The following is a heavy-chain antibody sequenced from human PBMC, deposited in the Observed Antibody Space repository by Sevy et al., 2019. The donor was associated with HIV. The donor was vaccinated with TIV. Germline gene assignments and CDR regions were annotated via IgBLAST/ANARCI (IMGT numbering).Heavy chain of an antibody. D-gene: IGHD1-26*01. Sequence: GESLKISCKGSAYRIFNNWVAWVRKMPRKGLEWMGMIYPGNSDTRYSPSFQGQVTISADNSIGTAYLQWSSLKASDTAIYYCASGAHLRLDGFHVWGQGTMVTVSS. V-gene: IGHV5-51*01. CDR2: IYPGNSDT. CDR3: ASGAHLRLDGFHV. CDR1: AYRIFNNW. J-gene: IGHJ3*01.